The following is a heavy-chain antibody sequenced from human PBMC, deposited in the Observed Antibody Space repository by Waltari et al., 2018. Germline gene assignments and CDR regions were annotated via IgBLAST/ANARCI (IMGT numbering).Heavy chain of an antibody. V-gene: IGHV3-66*01. J-gene: IGHJ3*01. D-gene: IGHD6-6*01. Sequence: EVQLVESGGGLVKPGGSLRLSCAASGFTVTSTYMNWVRQAPGKGLEWVSTIYSSATTFYADSVKGRFTISRDNSKNLLFLQMDDLRVNDTAVYYCARGGQIVRPRPLDLWGPGTLVTVSS. CDR2: IYSSATT. CDR3: ARGGQIVRPRPLDL. CDR1: GFTVTSTY.